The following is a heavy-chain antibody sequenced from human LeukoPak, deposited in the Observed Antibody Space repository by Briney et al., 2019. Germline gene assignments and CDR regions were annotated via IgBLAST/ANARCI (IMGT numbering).Heavy chain of an antibody. D-gene: IGHD4-11*01. Sequence: SETLSLTCTVSGGSISSYYWSWIRQPAGKGLEWIGRIYTSGSTNYNPSLKSRVTMSVDTSKNQFSLKLSSVTAADTAMYYCARDRDYSNTFDYWGQGTLVTVSS. V-gene: IGHV4-4*07. CDR3: ARDRDYSNTFDY. J-gene: IGHJ4*02. CDR1: GGSISSYY. CDR2: IYTSGST.